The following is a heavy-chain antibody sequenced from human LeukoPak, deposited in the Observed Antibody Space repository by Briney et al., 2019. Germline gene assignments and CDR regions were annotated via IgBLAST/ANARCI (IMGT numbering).Heavy chain of an antibody. V-gene: IGHV3-15*07. J-gene: IGHJ4*02. CDR3: TTLVVVRRKVDY. Sequence: GGSLRLSCVASGFTFSNAWMNWVRQAPGKGLEWVGRIKSKTDGGTTDYAAPVKGRFTISRDDSKNTLYLQMNSLKTEDTAVYYCTTLVVVRRKVDYWGQGTLVTVSS. CDR1: GFTFSNAW. CDR2: IKSKTDGGTT. D-gene: IGHD3-22*01.